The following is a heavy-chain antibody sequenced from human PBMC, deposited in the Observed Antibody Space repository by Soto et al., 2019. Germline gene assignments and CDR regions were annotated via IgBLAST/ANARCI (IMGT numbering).Heavy chain of an antibody. CDR1: GFTFSDYY. J-gene: IGHJ6*02. CDR2: ISSSGSTI. D-gene: IGHD3-3*01. V-gene: IGHV3-11*01. Sequence: GGSLRLSCAASGFTFSDYYMSWIRQAPGKGLEWVSYISSSGSTIYYADSVKGRFTISRDNAKNSLYLQMNSLRAEDTAVYYCARGRRYYNLWSGYPAHVYGMDVWGQGTTVTVSS. CDR3: ARGRRYYNLWSGYPAHVYGMDV.